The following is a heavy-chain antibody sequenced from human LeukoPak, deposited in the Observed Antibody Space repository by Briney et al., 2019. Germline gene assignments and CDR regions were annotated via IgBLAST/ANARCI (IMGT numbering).Heavy chain of an antibody. Sequence: SVKVSCKASGGTFNSYAINWVRQAPGQGLELMGGIIPRLGTTKYIEKFQGRITITTDESTTTAYMELTSLRSEDTAVYYCAAYGTDWGQGTLVTVSS. D-gene: IGHD2-21*01. CDR2: IIPRLGTT. CDR3: AAYGTD. CDR1: GGTFNSYA. V-gene: IGHV1-69*05. J-gene: IGHJ4*02.